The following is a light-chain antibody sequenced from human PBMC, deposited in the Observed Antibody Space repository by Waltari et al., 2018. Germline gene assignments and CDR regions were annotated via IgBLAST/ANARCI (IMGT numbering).Light chain of an antibody. V-gene: IGKV3-20*01. CDR2: EAS. J-gene: IGKJ2*01. CDR1: QSFSSSF. CDR3: QQYGGFPPYN. Sequence: EIVLTQSPGTLSLSPGESATLSCWASQSFSSSFLPWYQQKPGQAPRLIMYEASRRASGISERFSGSGSGTDFTLTITRLEPEDSAVYYCQQYGGFPPYNFGQGTKLEI.